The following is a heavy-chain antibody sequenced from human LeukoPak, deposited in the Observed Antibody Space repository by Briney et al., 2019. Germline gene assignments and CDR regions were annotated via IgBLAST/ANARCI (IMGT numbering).Heavy chain of an antibody. Sequence: GGSLRLSCAASGFTFNSYNMNWVRQAPGKGLEWVSCISRSSSYLYYADSVKGRFTISRDNANNSLYLQMNSLRAEDTAVYYCARDLYRIVVVPHYFDYWGQGTLVTVSS. J-gene: IGHJ4*02. CDR3: ARDLYRIVVVPHYFDY. CDR1: GFTFNSYN. D-gene: IGHD3-22*01. V-gene: IGHV3-21*01. CDR2: ISRSSSYL.